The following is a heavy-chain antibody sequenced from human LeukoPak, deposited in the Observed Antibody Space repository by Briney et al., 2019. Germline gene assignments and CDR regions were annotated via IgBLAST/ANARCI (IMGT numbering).Heavy chain of an antibody. V-gene: IGHV1-2*02. J-gene: IGHJ4*02. CDR2: INPNSDAT. CDR1: GYTFTGYY. D-gene: IGHD1-26*01. Sequence: ASVKVSCKASGYTFTGYYMHWVRQAPGQGLEWMGCINPNSDATNYAQKFQGRVTMTRDTSISTAYMELSRLRSDDTAVYYCARDGVGAFDYWGQGTLVTVSS. CDR3: ARDGVGAFDY.